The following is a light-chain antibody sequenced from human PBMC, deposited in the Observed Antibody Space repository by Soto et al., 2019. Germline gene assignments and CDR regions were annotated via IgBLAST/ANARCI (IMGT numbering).Light chain of an antibody. Sequence: IVMTQSPATLSVSPGERATLSCRARQSVSSDLAWYQRKPGQAPRLLIYGASTRATDIPGRFSGSGSGTEFTLTISNLQSEDSATYYCHQYNNSPPWTFGQGTKVEIK. CDR3: HQYNNSPPWT. CDR2: GAS. CDR1: QSVSSD. J-gene: IGKJ1*01. V-gene: IGKV3-15*01.